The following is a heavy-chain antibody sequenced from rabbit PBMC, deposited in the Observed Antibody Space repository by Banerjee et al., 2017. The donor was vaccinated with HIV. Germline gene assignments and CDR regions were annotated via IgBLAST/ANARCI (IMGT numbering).Heavy chain of an antibody. D-gene: IGHD8-1*01. CDR2: INTNSGNA. CDR3: AGNGYHTHYLKL. J-gene: IGHJ4*01. Sequence: LEWIACINTNSGNAVYASWAKGRFTISKTSSTTVTLQMTSLTAADTATYFCAGNGYHTHYLKLWGPGTLVTVS. V-gene: IGHV1S40*01.